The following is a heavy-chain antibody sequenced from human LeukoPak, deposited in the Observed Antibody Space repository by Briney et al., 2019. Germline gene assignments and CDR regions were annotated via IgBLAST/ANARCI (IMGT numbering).Heavy chain of an antibody. CDR1: GDSVSSNSAT. CDR3: GGSHISTWYPDC. Sequence: SWTLSLTCAISGDSVSSNSATWNWTRQSPSRGLEWLGRTYYRSKRYNEYAVSVKSRITINPDTSKNRFSLPLNSVTPEDTAVYYCGGSHISTWYPDCWGQETRDTVSS. CDR2: TYYRSKRYN. J-gene: IGHJ4*02. V-gene: IGHV6-1*01. D-gene: IGHD2-2*01.